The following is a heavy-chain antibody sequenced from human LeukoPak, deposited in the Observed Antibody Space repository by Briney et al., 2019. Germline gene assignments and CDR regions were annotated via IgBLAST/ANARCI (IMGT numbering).Heavy chain of an antibody. CDR1: GFTFDDYG. J-gene: IGHJ6*03. CDR2: INWNGGST. V-gene: IGHV3-20*01. D-gene: IGHD4-17*01. Sequence: GGSLRLSCAASGFTFDDYGMSWVRQAPGKGLEWVSGINWNGGSTGYADSVKGRFTISRDNAKNSLYLQMKRLRAEDTALYHCARGPDYGDPYYSMDVWRKGTTVTISS. CDR3: ARGPDYGDPYYSMDV.